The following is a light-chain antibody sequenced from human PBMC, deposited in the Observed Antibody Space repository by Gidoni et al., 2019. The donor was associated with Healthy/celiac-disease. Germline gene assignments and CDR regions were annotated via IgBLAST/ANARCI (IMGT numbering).Light chain of an antibody. CDR2: KDS. CDR3: QSADSSVV. J-gene: IGLJ2*01. CDR1: ALPKQY. Sequence: SYELTQPPSVSVSPGQTARITCSGDALPKQYAYWYQQKPGQGPVLVIYKDSERPSGIPERFSGSSSGTTVTLTISGVQAEDEADYYCQSADSSVVFGGGTKLT. V-gene: IGLV3-25*03.